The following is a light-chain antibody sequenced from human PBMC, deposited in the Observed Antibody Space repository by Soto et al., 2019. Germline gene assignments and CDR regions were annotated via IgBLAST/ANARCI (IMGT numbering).Light chain of an antibody. CDR2: DAS. J-gene: IGKJ5*01. CDR1: QSVSSY. Sequence: EIVLTQSPATLSLSPGERATLSCRASQSVSSYLAWYQQKPGQAPRLLIYDASNRATGIPARFSGSGSGTDCTLTIGSLEPEDFAVYYCQQRSNWPPSITFGQGTRLEIK. V-gene: IGKV3-11*01. CDR3: QQRSNWPPSIT.